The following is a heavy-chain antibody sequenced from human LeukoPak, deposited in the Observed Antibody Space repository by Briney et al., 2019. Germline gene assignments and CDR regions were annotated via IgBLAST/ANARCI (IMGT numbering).Heavy chain of an antibody. D-gene: IGHD2-15*01. CDR1: GFTFSSYA. CDR2: ISSNGGST. V-gene: IGHV3-64*01. Sequence: WGSLRLSCAASGFTFSSYAMHWVRQAPGKGLEYVSAISSNGGSTYYANSVKGRFTISRDNSKNTLYLQMGSLRAEDMAVYYCASCSGGSCYSFDYWGQGTLVTVSS. J-gene: IGHJ4*02. CDR3: ASCSGGSCYSFDY.